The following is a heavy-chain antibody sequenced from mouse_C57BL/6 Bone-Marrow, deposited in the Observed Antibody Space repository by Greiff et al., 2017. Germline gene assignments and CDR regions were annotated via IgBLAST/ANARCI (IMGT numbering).Heavy chain of an antibody. Sequence: QVQLQQSGPGLVQPSQSLSITCTVSGFSLTSYGVHWVRQSPGKGLEWLGVIWSGGSTDNNAAFISRLSISKDNSKSQVFFKMNSLQADDTAIYYCARNGAYYYGSSYYYAMDYWGQGTSVTVSS. CDR3: ARNGAYYYGSSYYYAMDY. D-gene: IGHD1-1*01. CDR2: IWSGGST. V-gene: IGHV2-2*01. CDR1: GFSLTSYG. J-gene: IGHJ4*01.